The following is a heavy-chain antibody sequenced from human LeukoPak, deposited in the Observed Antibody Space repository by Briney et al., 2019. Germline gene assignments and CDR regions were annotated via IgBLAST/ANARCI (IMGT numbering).Heavy chain of an antibody. V-gene: IGHV4-31*03. CDR2: IYYSGST. Sequence: PSQTLSLTCTVSGGSISSGGYYWSWIRQRPGKGLEWIGYIYYSGSTYYNPSLKSRVTILVDTSKNQFSLKLSSVTAADTAVCYCAREITMVRGNRRFDPWGQGTLVTVSS. CDR1: GGSISSGGYY. D-gene: IGHD3-10*01. J-gene: IGHJ5*02. CDR3: AREITMVRGNRRFDP.